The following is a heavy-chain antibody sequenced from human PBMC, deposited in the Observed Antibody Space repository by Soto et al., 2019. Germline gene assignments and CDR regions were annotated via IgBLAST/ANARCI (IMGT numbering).Heavy chain of an antibody. D-gene: IGHD2-15*01. J-gene: IGHJ5*02. CDR1: GGSISSGGYY. Sequence: SETLSLTCTVSGGSISSGGYYWSWIRQHPGKGLEWIGYIYYSGSTYYNPSLRSRVTISVDKSKSQFFLKLSSVTAADTAIYYWAGLGMVAAHSEFDPWGQGTLVTVSS. CDR2: IYYSGST. V-gene: IGHV4-31*09. CDR3: AGLGMVAAHSEFDP.